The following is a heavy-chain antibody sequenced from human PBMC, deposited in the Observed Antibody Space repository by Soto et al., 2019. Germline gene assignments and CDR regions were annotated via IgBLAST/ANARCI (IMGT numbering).Heavy chain of an antibody. J-gene: IGHJ4*02. V-gene: IGHV3-23*01. Sequence: EVQLLDSGGGLVQPGGSLRLSCAASGFTFINYDMSWVRQAPGKGLEWVSKISGNGRSTYYADSVKGRFTISRDNSRNTLFLQMNRLRAGDTAVYYCAKPSGLATAGSAFDYWGQGTLVTVSS. CDR1: GFTFINYD. D-gene: IGHD6-13*01. CDR2: ISGNGRST. CDR3: AKPSGLATAGSAFDY.